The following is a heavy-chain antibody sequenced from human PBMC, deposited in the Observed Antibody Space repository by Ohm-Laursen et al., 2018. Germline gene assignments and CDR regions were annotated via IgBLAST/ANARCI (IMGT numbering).Heavy chain of an antibody. CDR2: MNPNSGNT. J-gene: IGHJ3*02. CDR3: ARVRGLDAFDI. Sequence: AASVKVSCKAFGYTFTSYDIKWVRQATGQGLEWMGWMNPNSGNTGYAQKFQGRVTMTRNTSISTAYMELSSLRSEDTAVYYCARVRGLDAFDIWGQGTMVTVFS. CDR1: GYTFTSYD. V-gene: IGHV1-8*01.